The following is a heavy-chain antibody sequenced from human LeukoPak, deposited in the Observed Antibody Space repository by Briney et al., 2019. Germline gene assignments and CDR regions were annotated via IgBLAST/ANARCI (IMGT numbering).Heavy chain of an antibody. J-gene: IGHJ4*02. Sequence: RPGGALRLSFAAYGFTFRNYWMHWVRQAPGKGLEWVSRINSDGSSTSYADSVKGRFTISRDNAKNTLYLQMNSLRGEDTAVYYCARVGKVATIDYWGQGTLVTVSS. CDR1: GFTFRNYW. D-gene: IGHD5-12*01. CDR2: INSDGSST. V-gene: IGHV3-74*01. CDR3: ARVGKVATIDY.